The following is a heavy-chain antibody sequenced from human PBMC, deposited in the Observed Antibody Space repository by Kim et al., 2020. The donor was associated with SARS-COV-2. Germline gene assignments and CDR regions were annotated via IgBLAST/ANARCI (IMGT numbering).Heavy chain of an antibody. J-gene: IGHJ2*01. CDR2: IKSKTDGGTT. D-gene: IGHD1-26*01. CDR3: TTEKVGATEDYYWYFDL. V-gene: IGHV3-15*01. Sequence: GGSLRLSCAASGFTFSNAWMSWVRQAPGKGLEWVGRIKSKTDGGTTDYAAPVKGRFTISRDDSKNTLYLQMNSLKTEDTAVYYCTTEKVGATEDYYWYFDLWGRGTLVTVSS. CDR1: GFTFSNAW.